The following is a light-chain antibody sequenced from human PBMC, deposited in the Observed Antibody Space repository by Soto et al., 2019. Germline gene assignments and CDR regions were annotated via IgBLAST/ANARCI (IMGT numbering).Light chain of an antibody. CDR3: QQRSTWPPS. J-gene: IGKJ5*01. Sequence: DIVLTQSPATLSLSPGERATLSCRASQSISNHLVWYQQKSGQAPRLLIYDASNRATDIPARFSGSVSGTDFTLTISSLEPEDFAVYYCQQRSTWPPSFGQGTRLAIK. CDR2: DAS. CDR1: QSISNH. V-gene: IGKV3-11*01.